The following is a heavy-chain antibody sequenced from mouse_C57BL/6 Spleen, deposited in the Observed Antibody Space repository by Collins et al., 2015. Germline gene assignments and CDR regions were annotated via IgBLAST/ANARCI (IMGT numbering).Heavy chain of an antibody. D-gene: IGHD1-1*01. CDR1: GYAFSSSW. V-gene: IGHV1-82*01. Sequence: QVQLQQSGPELVKPGASVKISCKASGYAFSSSWMNWVKQRPGKGLEWIGRIYPGDGDTNYNGNFKGKATLTADKSSSTAYMQLSSLTSEDSAVYLCARSSFITTDYWGQGTTLTVSS. J-gene: IGHJ2*01. CDR3: ARSSFITTDY. CDR2: IYPGDGDT.